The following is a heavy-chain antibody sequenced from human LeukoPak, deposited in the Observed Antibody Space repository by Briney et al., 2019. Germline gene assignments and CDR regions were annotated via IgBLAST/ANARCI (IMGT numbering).Heavy chain of an antibody. D-gene: IGHD2-21*01. CDR1: GFTFSSYA. Sequence: GGSLRLSSAASGFTFSSYAMSWVRQAPGKGLEWVSAISGSGGSTYYADSVKGRFTISRDNSKNTLYLQMNSLRAEDTAVYYCAKIPKIYYYYYYYMDVGGKGTTVTVSS. CDR2: ISGSGGST. CDR3: AKIPKIYYYYYYYMDV. J-gene: IGHJ6*03. V-gene: IGHV3-23*01.